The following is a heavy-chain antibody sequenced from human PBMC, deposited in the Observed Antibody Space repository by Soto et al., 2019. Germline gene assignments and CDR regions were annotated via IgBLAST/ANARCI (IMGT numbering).Heavy chain of an antibody. CDR3: AQWGDKTSRGGMDV. CDR1: GFTFSSYG. V-gene: IGHV3-30*18. Sequence: QSGGSLRLSCAASGFTFSSYGMHWVRQAPGKGLEWVAVISYDGSNKYYADSVKGRFTISRDNSKNTLYLQMNSLRAEDTAVYYCAQWGDKTSRGGMDVRGQGTTVTVSS. D-gene: IGHD3-16*01. CDR2: ISYDGSNK. J-gene: IGHJ6*02.